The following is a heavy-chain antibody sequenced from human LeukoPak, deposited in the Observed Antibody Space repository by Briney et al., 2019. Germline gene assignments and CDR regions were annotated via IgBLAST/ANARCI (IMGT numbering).Heavy chain of an antibody. D-gene: IGHD3-9*01. CDR2: IYYSGST. Sequence: PSETLSLTRTVSGGSISSYYWSWIRQPPGKGLEWIGYIYYSGSTNYNPSLKSRVTISVDTSKNQFSLKLSSVTAADTAVYYCARVNYDILTGYYYYGMDVWGQGTTVTVSS. CDR3: ARVNYDILTGYYYYGMDV. J-gene: IGHJ6*02. CDR1: GGSISSYY. V-gene: IGHV4-59*01.